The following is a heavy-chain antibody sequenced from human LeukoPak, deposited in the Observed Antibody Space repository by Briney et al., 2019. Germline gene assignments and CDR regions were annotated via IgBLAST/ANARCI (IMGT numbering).Heavy chain of an antibody. CDR1: GVSISSRNSY. D-gene: IGHD3/OR15-3a*01. Sequence: SETLSLTCTVSGVSISSRNSYWGWIRQPPGKGLEWIGSIYYSGNTYYNASLKSQVSISIDTSKNQFSLRLTSVTAADTAVYYCARQTGSGLFILPGGQGTLVTVSS. CDR3: ARQTGSGLFILP. CDR2: IYYSGNT. V-gene: IGHV4-39*01. J-gene: IGHJ4*02.